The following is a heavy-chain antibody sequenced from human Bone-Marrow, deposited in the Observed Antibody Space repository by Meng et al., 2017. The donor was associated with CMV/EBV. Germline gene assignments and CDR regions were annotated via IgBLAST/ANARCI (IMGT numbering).Heavy chain of an antibody. D-gene: IGHD2/OR15-2a*01. J-gene: IGHJ4*02. CDR2: IYWDDDK. Sequence: TLMESRPAQVQPKQTLTLSCSFSAFSLYSRPMGVGCLCQPRGTALEWLALIYWDDDKCYSPSLKSRLTITNKTSKNQVVLTMTNMDPVDTATYYCAHNSTRVYFDYWGQGTLVTVSS. V-gene: IGHV2-5*02. CDR3: AHNSTRVYFDY. CDR1: AFSLYSRPMG.